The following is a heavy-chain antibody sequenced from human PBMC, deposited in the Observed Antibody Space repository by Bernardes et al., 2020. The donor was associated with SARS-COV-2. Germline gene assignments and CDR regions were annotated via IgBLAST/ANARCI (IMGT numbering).Heavy chain of an antibody. CDR1: GFSFSNYG. Sequence: LRLSCAASGFSFSNYGMYWVRQTPGKGLQWVSFIGSSSRYISYADSVKGRFTISRDDAKNSLYLQMDRLTAEDTAFYYCARRLIVEARGGLDYWGQGALVTVSS. J-gene: IGHJ4*02. CDR2: IGSSSRYI. D-gene: IGHD2-15*01. V-gene: IGHV3-21*05. CDR3: ARRLIVEARGGLDY.